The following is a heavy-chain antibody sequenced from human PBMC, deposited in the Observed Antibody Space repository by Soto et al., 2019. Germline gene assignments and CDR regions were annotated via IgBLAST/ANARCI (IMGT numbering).Heavy chain of an antibody. V-gene: IGHV1-69*01. CDR1: GGTFSSYA. J-gene: IGHJ4*02. CDR2: IITIFGTA. CDR3: ARARVAYCGGDCYQYYFDY. Sequence: QVQLVQSGAEVKKPGSSVKVSCKASGGTFSSYAISGVRQAPVQGLEWMGVIITIFGTANYAQKFQGRVTITAEESTSTAYMELSSLRSEDTAVYYCARARVAYCGGDCYQYYFDYWGQGTLVTVSS. D-gene: IGHD2-21*02.